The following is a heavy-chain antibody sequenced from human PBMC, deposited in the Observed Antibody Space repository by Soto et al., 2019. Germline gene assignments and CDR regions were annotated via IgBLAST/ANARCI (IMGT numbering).Heavy chain of an antibody. CDR1: GFTFSSYG. CDR2: IWYDGSNK. CDR3: AREQRANWGSRGAFDI. V-gene: IGHV3-33*01. J-gene: IGHJ3*02. D-gene: IGHD7-27*01. Sequence: GSLRLSCAASGFTFSSYGMHWVRQAPGKGLEWVAVIWYDGSNKYYADSVKGRFTISRDNSKNTLYLQMNSLRAEDTAVYYCAREQRANWGSRGAFDIWGQGTMVTVSS.